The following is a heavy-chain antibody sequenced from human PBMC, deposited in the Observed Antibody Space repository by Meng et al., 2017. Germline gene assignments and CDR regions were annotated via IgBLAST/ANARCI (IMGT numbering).Heavy chain of an antibody. CDR3: TTLIKYCSSTSYYFGYDYYGMDV. V-gene: IGHV3-15*01. CDR1: GFTFSNAW. J-gene: IGHJ6*02. D-gene: IGHD2-2*01. CDR2: IKSKTDGGTT. Sequence: GGSLRLSCAASGFTFSNAWMSWVRQAPGKGLEWVGRIKSKTDGGTTDYAAHVKGRFTISRADSKNTLYLQMNSLKTEDTAVYYCTTLIKYCSSTSYYFGYDYYGMDVWGQGTTVTVSS.